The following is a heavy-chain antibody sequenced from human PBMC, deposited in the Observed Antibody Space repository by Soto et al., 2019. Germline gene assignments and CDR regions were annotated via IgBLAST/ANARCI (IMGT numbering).Heavy chain of an antibody. CDR2: ISSSSSYI. D-gene: IGHD2-2*02. V-gene: IGHV3-21*01. CDR1: GFTFSSYS. CDR3: ARDSTDIVVVPAAIPTYYYYYMDV. J-gene: IGHJ6*03. Sequence: GGSLRLSCAASGFTFSSYSMNWVRQAPGKGLEWVSSISSSSSYIYYADSVKGRFTISRDNAKNSLYLQMNSLRAEDTAVYYCARDSTDIVVVPAAIPTYYYYYMDVWGKGTTVTVSS.